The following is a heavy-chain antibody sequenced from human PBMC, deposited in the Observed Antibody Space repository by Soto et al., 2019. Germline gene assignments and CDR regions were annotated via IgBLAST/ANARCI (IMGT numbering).Heavy chain of an antibody. D-gene: IGHD4-17*01. Sequence: GGSLRLSCAASGFTFSSDGMHWVRQAPGKGLEWVAVIWYDGSNKYYADSVKGRFTISRDNSKNTLYLQMNSLRAEDTAVYYCARDPPYGDYLDDWGQGTLVTVSS. J-gene: IGHJ4*02. CDR2: IWYDGSNK. V-gene: IGHV3-33*01. CDR3: ARDPPYGDYLDD. CDR1: GFTFSSDG.